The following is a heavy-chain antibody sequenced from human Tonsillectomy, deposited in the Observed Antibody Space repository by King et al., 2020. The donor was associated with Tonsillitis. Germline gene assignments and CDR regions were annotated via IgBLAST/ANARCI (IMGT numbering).Heavy chain of an antibody. D-gene: IGHD2-2*01. Sequence: VQLVESGGGVVRPGGSLRLSCAASGFTFDDYGMNWVRQVPGKGLEWVSGTNWIGGSTGYADSVKGRFTISRDNAKKSLYLQMNSLRAEDTALYHCARGLRYCSSSSCSEGAFDIWGQGTMVTVSP. CDR2: TNWIGGST. V-gene: IGHV3-20*01. CDR3: ARGLRYCSSSSCSEGAFDI. CDR1: GFTFDDYG. J-gene: IGHJ3*02.